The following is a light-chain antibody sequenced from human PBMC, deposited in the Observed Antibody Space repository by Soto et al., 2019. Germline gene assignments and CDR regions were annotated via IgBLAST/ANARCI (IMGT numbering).Light chain of an antibody. Sequence: DIHMTQSPSSLSAYVGDRVTITCLASQDIGRFLNWYQVKPGKAPKRVIYDTSIMEPGVPARFRGSGSGTYFTVPIADLQTEDIATDYCQKYDNLPLTFGGGTNVQSK. CDR3: QKYDNLPLT. CDR1: QDIGRF. J-gene: IGKJ4*01. V-gene: IGKV1-33*01. CDR2: DTS.